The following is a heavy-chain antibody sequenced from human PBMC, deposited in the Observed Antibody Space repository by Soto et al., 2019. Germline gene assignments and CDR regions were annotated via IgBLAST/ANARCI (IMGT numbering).Heavy chain of an antibody. J-gene: IGHJ4*02. CDR1: GFTFSSDW. V-gene: IGHV3-74*01. CDR2: IQTDGSST. D-gene: IGHD2-15*01. Sequence: EVQLVESGGCLVQPGGYLRLSCAASGFTFSSDWMHCLRLPPVKGMEWVSRIQTDGSSTSHADSVKGRFTLSRDKAKNTVDLKMTSLGAEDTAVYYCLRTSLVVAAATREDSWGQGTLSTVSS. CDR3: LRTSLVVAAATREDS.